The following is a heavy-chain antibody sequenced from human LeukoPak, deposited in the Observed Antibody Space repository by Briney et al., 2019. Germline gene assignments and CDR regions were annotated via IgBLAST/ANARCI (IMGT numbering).Heavy chain of an antibody. V-gene: IGHV4-59*01. CDR2: IYYSGST. J-gene: IGHJ4*02. CDR1: GGSISSYY. CDR3: ARAYDDSSGYYLDY. D-gene: IGHD3-22*01. Sequence: SETLSLTCTVSGGSISSYYWSWIRQPPGKGLEWIGYIYYSGSTNYNPSLKSRVTISVDTSKNQFSLKLSSVTAADTAVYYCARAYDDSSGYYLDYWGQGTLVTVSS.